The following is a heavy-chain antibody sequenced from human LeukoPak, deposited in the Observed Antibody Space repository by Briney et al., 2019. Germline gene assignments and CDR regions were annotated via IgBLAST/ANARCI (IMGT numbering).Heavy chain of an antibody. Sequence: PSETLSLTCSVSDVSINSYYWNWIRRPPGKGLEWIGYIYYNGNTNYSPSLKRRVTMSVDTSKNLFSLKVSSVTAADTAVYHCARGRSNYYGMDVWGQGTTVTVSS. CDR1: DVSINSYY. CDR2: IYYNGNT. J-gene: IGHJ6*02. CDR3: ARGRSNYYGMDV. V-gene: IGHV4-59*01. D-gene: IGHD1-26*01.